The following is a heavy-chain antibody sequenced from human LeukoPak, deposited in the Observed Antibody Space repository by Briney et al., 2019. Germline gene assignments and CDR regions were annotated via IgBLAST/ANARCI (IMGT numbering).Heavy chain of an antibody. V-gene: IGHV3-66*01. D-gene: IGHD3-22*01. CDR1: GFIVSSNY. Sequence: GGSLRLSCAASGFIVSSNYMSWVRQAPGKGLEWVSIIYSGGSTYYADSVKGRFTISRDNSKNTLYHQMNSLRAEDTAVYYCASIMRDYYDSSGTLFDYWGQGTLVTVSS. CDR2: IYSGGST. CDR3: ASIMRDYYDSSGTLFDY. J-gene: IGHJ4*02.